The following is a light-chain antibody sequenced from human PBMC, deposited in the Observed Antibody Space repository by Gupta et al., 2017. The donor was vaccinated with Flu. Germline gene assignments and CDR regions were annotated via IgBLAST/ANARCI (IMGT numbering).Light chain of an antibody. CDR3: QQRSNWPPT. Sequence: PATLSLSPGGSATLSCRASHIVSVSLGWYQQKPGQAPRLLIYDTSNRATGIPAMFSGSGSGTVFTLTIHSLEPEDFAVYYCQQRSNWPPTFGQGTRLEIK. CDR2: DTS. V-gene: IGKV3-11*01. CDR1: HIVSVS. J-gene: IGKJ5*01.